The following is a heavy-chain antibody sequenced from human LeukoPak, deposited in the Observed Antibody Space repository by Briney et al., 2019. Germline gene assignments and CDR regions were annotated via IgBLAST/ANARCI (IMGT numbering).Heavy chain of an antibody. CDR1: GFTFSSYA. V-gene: IGHV3-23*01. CDR2: ISGSGGST. CDR3: AKDREVVVVAATTFDI. J-gene: IGHJ3*02. D-gene: IGHD2-15*01. Sequence: SGGSLRLSCAASGFTFSSYAMSWVRRAPGKGLEWVSDISGSGGSTYYADSVKGRFTISRDNSKNTLYLQMNSLRAEDTAVYYCAKDREVVVVAATTFDIWGQGTMVTVSS.